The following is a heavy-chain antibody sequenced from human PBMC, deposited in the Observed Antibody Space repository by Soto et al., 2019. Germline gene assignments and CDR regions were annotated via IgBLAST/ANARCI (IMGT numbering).Heavy chain of an antibody. D-gene: IGHD3-3*01. Sequence: SETLSLTCTVSGGSISSYYWSWIRQPPGKGLEWIGYIYYSGSTNYNPSLKSRVTISVDTSKNQFSLKLSSVTAADTAVYYCARGSYYDFWSGFVNWFDPRGQGTLVTVPS. J-gene: IGHJ5*02. CDR1: GGSISSYY. CDR3: ARGSYYDFWSGFVNWFDP. CDR2: IYYSGST. V-gene: IGHV4-59*01.